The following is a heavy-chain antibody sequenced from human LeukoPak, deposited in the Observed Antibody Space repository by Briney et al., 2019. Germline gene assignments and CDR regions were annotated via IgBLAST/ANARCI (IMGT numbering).Heavy chain of an antibody. CDR2: ISGSGGGT. Sequence: PGGSLRLSCAASGFTVSSYGMTWVRQAPGKGLEWVSSISGSGGGTYYADSVRGRFTISRDNSKTTVHLQMNSLTADDTAIYYCAKIRVDYGSDYWGQGTLVTVSS. CDR3: AKIRVDYGSDY. V-gene: IGHV3-23*01. CDR1: GFTVSSYG. D-gene: IGHD4-17*01. J-gene: IGHJ4*02.